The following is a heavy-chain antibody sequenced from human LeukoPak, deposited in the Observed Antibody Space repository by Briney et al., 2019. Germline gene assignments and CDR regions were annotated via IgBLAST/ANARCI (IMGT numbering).Heavy chain of an antibody. CDR1: GFTFDDYA. V-gene: IGHV3-9*01. CDR3: ARADIVVVPAAMYGDYLDY. CDR2: ISWNSGSI. J-gene: IGHJ4*02. Sequence: GRSLRLSCAASGFTFDDYAMHWVRQAPGRGLEWVSGISWNSGSIGYADSVKGRFTISRDNAKNSLYLQMNSLRAEDTAVYYCARADIVVVPAAMYGDYLDYWGQGTLVTVSS. D-gene: IGHD2-2*01.